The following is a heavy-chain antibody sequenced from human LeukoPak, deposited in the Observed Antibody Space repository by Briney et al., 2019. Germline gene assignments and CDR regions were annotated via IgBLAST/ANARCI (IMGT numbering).Heavy chain of an antibody. D-gene: IGHD1-14*01. CDR2: IWYDGSNT. Sequence: PARSLRLSCAASGFTFRTYAMHWVRQAPGKGLEWVAVIWYDGSNTFYVDSVKGRFTISRDNSKNTLYLQMNNLRAEDTAVYYCARGLTEVGDWGQGTLVTVSS. CDR3: ARGLTEVGD. CDR1: GFTFRTYA. V-gene: IGHV3-33*01. J-gene: IGHJ4*02.